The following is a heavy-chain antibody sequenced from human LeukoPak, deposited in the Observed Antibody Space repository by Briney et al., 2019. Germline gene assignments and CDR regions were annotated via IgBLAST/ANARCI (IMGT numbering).Heavy chain of an antibody. J-gene: IGHJ4*02. CDR3: ARGTYYYGSGSYHLDY. D-gene: IGHD3-10*01. V-gene: IGHV1-69*13. Sequence: ASVKVSCKASGYTFTGYYMHRVRQAPGQGLEWMGGIIPIFGTANYAQKFQGRVTITADESTSTAYMELSSLRSEDTAVYYCARGTYYYGSGSYHLDYWGQGTLVTVSS. CDR2: IIPIFGTA. CDR1: GYTFTGYY.